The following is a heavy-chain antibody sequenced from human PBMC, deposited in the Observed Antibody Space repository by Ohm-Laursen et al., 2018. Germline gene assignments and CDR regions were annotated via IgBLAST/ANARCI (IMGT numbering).Heavy chain of an antibody. J-gene: IGHJ6*02. CDR1: GFIFDEYA. V-gene: IGHV3-9*01. CDR3: AKGGVDISFYFAMDV. Sequence: SLRLSCAASGFIFDEYAMYWVRQGPGKGLEWVSGISWNSGVIAYADSVKGRFTISRDNAKNSLYLQMDSLRAEDTALYYCAKGGVDISFYFAMDVWGQGTTVTVS. D-gene: IGHD3-3*01. CDR2: ISWNSGVI.